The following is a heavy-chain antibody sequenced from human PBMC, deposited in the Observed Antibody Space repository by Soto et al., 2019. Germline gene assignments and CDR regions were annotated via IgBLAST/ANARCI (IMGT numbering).Heavy chain of an antibody. D-gene: IGHD3-10*01. CDR3: AREGYYGSGSYYKWWFDP. J-gene: IGHJ5*02. Sequence: SETLSLTCAVYGGSFSGYYWSWIRQPPGKGLEWIGEINHSGSTNYNPSLKSRVTISVDTSKNQFSLKLSSVTAADTAVYYCAREGYYGSGSYYKWWFDPWGQGTLVTVSS. CDR1: GGSFSGYY. CDR2: INHSGST. V-gene: IGHV4-34*01.